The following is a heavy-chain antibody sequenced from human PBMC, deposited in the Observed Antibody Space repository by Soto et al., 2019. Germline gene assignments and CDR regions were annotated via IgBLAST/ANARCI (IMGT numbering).Heavy chain of an antibody. CDR2: IKQDGSEK. D-gene: IGHD2-2*01. CDR3: ARKIVVVPAVPYYYYGMDI. Sequence: GGSLRLSCAASGFTFSSYWMSWVRQAPGKGLEWVANIKQDGSEKYYVDSVKGRFTISRDNAKNSLYLQMNSLRAEDTAVYYCARKIVVVPAVPYYYYGMDIWGQGTTVTVSS. J-gene: IGHJ6*02. CDR1: GFTFSSYW. V-gene: IGHV3-7*05.